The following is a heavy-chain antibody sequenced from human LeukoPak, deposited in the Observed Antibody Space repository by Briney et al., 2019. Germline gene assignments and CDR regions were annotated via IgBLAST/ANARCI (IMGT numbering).Heavy chain of an antibody. Sequence: SETLSLTCTVSGGSITSSSYYWGWIRQPPGKGLEWIGYIYYSGSTYYNPSLKSRVAISVDTSKNQFFLKLSSVTAADTAVYYCARVPSSMVRGLDYWGQGTLVTVSS. J-gene: IGHJ4*02. D-gene: IGHD3-10*01. CDR3: ARVPSSMVRGLDY. V-gene: IGHV4-30-4*08. CDR1: GGSITSSSYY. CDR2: IYYSGST.